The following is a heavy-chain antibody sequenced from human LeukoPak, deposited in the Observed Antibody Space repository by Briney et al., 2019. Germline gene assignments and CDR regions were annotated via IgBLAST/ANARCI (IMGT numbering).Heavy chain of an antibody. CDR2: INPSGGST. J-gene: IGHJ5*02. CDR3: AGGRWLGWFDP. V-gene: IGHV1-46*01. D-gene: IGHD3-22*01. Sequence: ASVKVSCKASGYTFTSYYMHWVRQAPGQGLEWMGIINPSGGSTSYAQKFQGRVTMTRDTSTSIVYMELSSLRSEDTAVYYCAGGRWLGWFDPWGQGTLVTVSS. CDR1: GYTFTSYY.